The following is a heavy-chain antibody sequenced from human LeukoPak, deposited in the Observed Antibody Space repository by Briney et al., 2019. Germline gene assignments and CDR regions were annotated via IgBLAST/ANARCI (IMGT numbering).Heavy chain of an antibody. CDR2: IYHSGPT. J-gene: IGHJ4*02. V-gene: IGHV4-38-2*02. D-gene: IGHD2-21*01. CDR3: ARDVDRFDY. CDR1: SFSISSGHY. Sequence: SETLSLTCSVSSFSISSGHYWGWIRQPPGKGMEWIGSIYHSGPTYYNPSLKSRVTISVDTSKNHFSLTLTSVTAADTAVYYCARDVDRFDYWGQGTQVTVSS.